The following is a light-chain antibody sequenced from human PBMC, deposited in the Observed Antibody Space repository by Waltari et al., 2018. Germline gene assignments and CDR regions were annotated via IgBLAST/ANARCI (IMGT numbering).Light chain of an antibody. CDR3: QQYYNYPRT. J-gene: IGKJ1*01. Sequence: DIQMTQSPSTLSASVGDRVTITRRASQSIDTWLAWYQQKPGKAPKLLIYRASSLQSGVPSGFSGSGSGTEFTLTISSLQPDDFATYYCQQYYNYPRTFGQGTKVEIK. CDR2: RAS. V-gene: IGKV1-5*03. CDR1: QSIDTW.